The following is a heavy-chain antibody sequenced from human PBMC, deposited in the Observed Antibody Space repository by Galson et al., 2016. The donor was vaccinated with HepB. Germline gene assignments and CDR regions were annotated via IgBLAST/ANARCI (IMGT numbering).Heavy chain of an antibody. CDR1: GFTVSTNY. J-gene: IGHJ5*02. V-gene: IGHV3-66*04. CDR2: IYSDDST. CDR3: ARRRYDFWSGFYPQPGCFDP. D-gene: IGHD3-3*01. Sequence: SLRLSCAASGFTVSTNYMSWVRQAPGKGLEWVSVIYSDDSTYYADSVKGRFTISRDNSKNTVYFQLNSLRVEDTAVYYCARRRYDFWSGFYPQPGCFDPWGQGTLVTVS.